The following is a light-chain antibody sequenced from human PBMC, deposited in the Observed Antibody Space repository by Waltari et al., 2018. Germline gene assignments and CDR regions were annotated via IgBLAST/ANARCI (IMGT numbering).Light chain of an antibody. Sequence: QPALTQPASVSGSPGQSITISCTGTSSDVGNNNHVCWYHKHPDKVPKLIVYEVSKRPSGVSVRFSGSKSGNTASLTISGLQAEDEADYYCLSYAATVSFGFGGGTKLTVL. CDR3: LSYAATVSFG. CDR1: SSDVGNNNH. J-gene: IGLJ2*01. CDR2: EVS. V-gene: IGLV2-23*02.